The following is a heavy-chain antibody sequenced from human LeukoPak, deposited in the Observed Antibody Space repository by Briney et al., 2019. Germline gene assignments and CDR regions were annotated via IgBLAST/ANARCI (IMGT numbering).Heavy chain of an antibody. CDR1: GGSFSGYY. J-gene: IGHJ5*02. D-gene: IGHD1-7*01. CDR2: INHSGST. V-gene: IGHV4-34*01. Sequence: SETLSLTCAVYGGSFSGYYWSWIRQPPGKGLEWIGEINHSGSTNYNPSLKSRVTISVDPSKNQFSLKLSSVTAADTAVYYCAPGGGITGTTLCFAPGGQETLVTVS. CDR3: APGGGITGTTLCFAP.